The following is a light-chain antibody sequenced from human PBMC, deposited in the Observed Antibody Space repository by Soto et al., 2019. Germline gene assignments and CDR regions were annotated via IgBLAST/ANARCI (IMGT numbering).Light chain of an antibody. V-gene: IGKV3-15*01. CDR3: QQYDNWPGT. CDR2: GAS. CDR1: QSVSTN. Sequence: EIVMTQSPAPLSGSPGERATLSCRASQSVSTNLAWYQQKPGQAPRLLIYGASTRATAIPARFSGSGSGTEFTLTISSLQSEDAAVYYCQQYDNWPGTFGQGTKVDI. J-gene: IGKJ1*01.